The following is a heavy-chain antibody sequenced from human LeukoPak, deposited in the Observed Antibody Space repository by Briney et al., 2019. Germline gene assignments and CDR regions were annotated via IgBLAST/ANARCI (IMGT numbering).Heavy chain of an antibody. CDR1: GGTFSSYA. Sequence: SVKVSCKASGGTFSSYAISWVRQAPGQGLEWMGGIIPIFGTANYAQKFQGRVPITADESTSTAYMELSSLRSEDTAVYYCASEVKQQLVDWFDPWGQGTLVTVSS. CDR2: IIPIFGTA. D-gene: IGHD6-13*01. CDR3: ASEVKQQLVDWFDP. V-gene: IGHV1-69*13. J-gene: IGHJ5*02.